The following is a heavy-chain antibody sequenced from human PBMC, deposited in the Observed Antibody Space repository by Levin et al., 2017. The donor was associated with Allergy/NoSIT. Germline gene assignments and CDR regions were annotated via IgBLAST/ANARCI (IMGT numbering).Heavy chain of an antibody. CDR2: MSYDGGNK. D-gene: IGHD1-26*01. CDR3: ARDYRKWRYMDV. V-gene: IGHV3-30-3*01. CDR1: GFTFNTHA. Sequence: GGSLRLSCAASGFTFNTHAMHWVRQAPGKGLEWVAVMSYDGGNKYYADSVKGRFTISRDNSKNTLYLQMDSLRAEDTAVYYCARDYRKWRYMDVWGRGTTVTVSS. J-gene: IGHJ6*03.